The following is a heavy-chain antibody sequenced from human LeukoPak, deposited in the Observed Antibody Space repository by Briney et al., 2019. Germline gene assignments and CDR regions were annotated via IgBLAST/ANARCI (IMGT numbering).Heavy chain of an antibody. CDR1: GGSISSYY. CDR2: IYYSGST. Sequence: SETLSLTCTVSGGSISSYYWSWIRQPPGKGLEWIGYIYYSGSTNYNPSLKSRVTISVDTSKNQFSLKLSSVTAADTAVYYCARGGYNSGWYSSPDYWGQGTLVTVSS. D-gene: IGHD6-19*01. CDR3: ARGGYNSGWYSSPDY. V-gene: IGHV4-59*08. J-gene: IGHJ4*02.